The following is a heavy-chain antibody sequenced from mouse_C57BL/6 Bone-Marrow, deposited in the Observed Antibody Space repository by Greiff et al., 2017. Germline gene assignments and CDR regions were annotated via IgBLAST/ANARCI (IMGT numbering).Heavy chain of an antibody. CDR2: IYPSDSET. J-gene: IGHJ4*01. D-gene: IGHD2-5*01. CDR3: AREAYYNNYGAMDY. CDR1: GYTFTSYW. V-gene: IGHV1-61*01. Sequence: QVQLQQPGAELVRPGSSVKLSCKASGYTFTSYWMDWVKQRPGQGLEWIGNIYPSDSETHYNQKFKDKATLTVDKSSSTAYMQLSSLTSEDSAVYYCAREAYYNNYGAMDYWGQGTSVTVSS.